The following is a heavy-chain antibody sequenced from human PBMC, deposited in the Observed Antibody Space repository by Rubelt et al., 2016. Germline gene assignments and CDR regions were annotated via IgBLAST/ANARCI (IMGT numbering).Heavy chain of an antibody. V-gene: IGHV3-73*01. CDR3: TTQNDYGDY. CDR1: GFTFSGSA. CDR2: IRSKANSYAT. J-gene: IGHJ4*02. Sequence: VQLVESGGGVVQPGRSLRLSCAASGFTFSGSAMHWVRQASGKGLEWVGRIRSKANSYATAYAASVKGRYTIARERSQNTAYLQMNRLKTGDTAVYYCTTQNDYGDYWGQGTLVTVSS.